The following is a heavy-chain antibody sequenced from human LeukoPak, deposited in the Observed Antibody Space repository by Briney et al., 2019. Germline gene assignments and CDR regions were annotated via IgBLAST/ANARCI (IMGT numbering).Heavy chain of an antibody. V-gene: IGHV4-39*01. CDR1: GGSIGSSSYY. D-gene: IGHD6-25*01. J-gene: IGHJ4*02. Sequence: SSETLSLTCTVSGGSIGSSSYYWGWIRQPPGKGLEWIGSIHYSGSTSYNPSLKSRVTISVDTSKNQFSLKLSSVTAADTAIYYCARPGIAPASYDYWGQGTLVTVSS. CDR2: IHYSGST. CDR3: ARPGIAPASYDY.